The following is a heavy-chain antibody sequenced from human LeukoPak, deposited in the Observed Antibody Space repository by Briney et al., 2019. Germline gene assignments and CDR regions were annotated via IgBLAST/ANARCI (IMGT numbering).Heavy chain of an antibody. V-gene: IGHV3-23*01. CDR3: AKDVSIGTFGVVISVLGWFDP. D-gene: IGHD3-3*01. J-gene: IGHJ5*02. Sequence: PGGSLRLSCAASGFTFSSYAMSWVRQAPGKGLEWVSAISGSGGSTYYTDSVKGRFTISRDNSKNTLYLQMNSLRAEDTAVYYCAKDVSIGTFGVVISVLGWFDPWGQGTLVTVSS. CDR2: ISGSGGST. CDR1: GFTFSSYA.